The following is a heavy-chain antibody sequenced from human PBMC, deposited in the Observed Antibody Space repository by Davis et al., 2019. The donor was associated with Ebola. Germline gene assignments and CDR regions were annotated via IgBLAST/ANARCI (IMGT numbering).Heavy chain of an antibody. CDR1: GFSFSGYD. J-gene: IGHJ6*03. CDR2: LSASGGAN. Sequence: GGSLRLSCTVSGFSFSGYDFSWVRQAPGKGLDWVSLLSASGGANYYADSVRGRFTISRDNSKNTMYLEMNSLRADDTAIYYWATDSSGYNYERLYYTYYMDVWGRGTTVSVSS. V-gene: IGHV3-23*01. CDR3: ATDSSGYNYERLYYTYYMDV. D-gene: IGHD3-22*01.